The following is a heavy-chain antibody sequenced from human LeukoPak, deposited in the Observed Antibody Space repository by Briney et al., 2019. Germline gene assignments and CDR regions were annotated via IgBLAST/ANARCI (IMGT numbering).Heavy chain of an antibody. CDR2: ISSSSSYI. CDR3: ARVILAMVKGDY. Sequence: GGSLRLSCAASGFTFSSYAMHWVRQAPGKGLEWVSSISSSSSYIYYADSVKGRFTISRDNAKNSLYLQMNSLRAEDTAVYYCARVILAMVKGDYWGQGTLVTVSS. D-gene: IGHD5-18*01. J-gene: IGHJ4*02. CDR1: GFTFSSYA. V-gene: IGHV3-21*01.